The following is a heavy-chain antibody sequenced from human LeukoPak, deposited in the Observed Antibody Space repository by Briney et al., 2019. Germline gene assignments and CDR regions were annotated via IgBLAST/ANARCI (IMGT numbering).Heavy chain of an antibody. D-gene: IGHD3-9*01. J-gene: IGHJ4*02. CDR3: ARDSDDILTGPSY. CDR1: GFTLSGYA. V-gene: IGHV3-23*01. Sequence: GSLRLSCAASGFTLSGYAMNWVRQAPGKGLEWVSAISASGGSTYYADSVKGRFTISRDKAKNSLYLQMNSLRAEDTAVYYCARDSDDILTGPSYWGQGTLVTVSS. CDR2: ISASGGST.